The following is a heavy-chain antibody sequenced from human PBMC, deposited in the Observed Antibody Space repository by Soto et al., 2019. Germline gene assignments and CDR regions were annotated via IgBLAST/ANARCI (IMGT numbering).Heavy chain of an antibody. CDR2: ITGTGGDT. V-gene: IGHV3-23*01. Sequence: EVQLLESGGGLVQPGGSLRLSCAASGFPLSTYGMSWVRQAPGKGLEWVSSITGTGGDTYYADSVKGRFTSSRDNSNNMLYLQMNSLRVEDTAVYYCARIRGYLYGLDVWGQGTKITVSS. CDR1: GFPLSTYG. CDR3: ARIRGYLYGLDV. J-gene: IGHJ6*01.